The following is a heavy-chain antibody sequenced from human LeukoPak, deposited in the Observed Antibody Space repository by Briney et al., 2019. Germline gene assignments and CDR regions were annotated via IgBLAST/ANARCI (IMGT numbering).Heavy chain of an antibody. CDR1: GFTVSSNY. Sequence: GGSLRLSCAASGFTVSSNYMTWVRQAPGKGLEWVSVIYSGGGTYYADSVKGRFTISRDNFKNTLYLQMNSLGAEDTAVYYCAKWRRGGWSLDYWGQGTRVTVSS. V-gene: IGHV3-53*01. D-gene: IGHD6-19*01. CDR3: AKWRRGGWSLDY. CDR2: IYSGGGT. J-gene: IGHJ4*02.